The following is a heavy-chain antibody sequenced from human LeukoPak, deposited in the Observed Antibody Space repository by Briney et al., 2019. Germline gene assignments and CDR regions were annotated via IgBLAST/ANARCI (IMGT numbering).Heavy chain of an antibody. CDR2: ISGSGTNT. J-gene: IGHJ4*02. Sequence: PGGSLRLSCVASGFTFSTSSMSWVRQAPGKGLEYVSAISGSGTNTYYADSVKGRFTISRDNSRNTLYLQMNILRAEDTAVYYCAKAVIAAYYFDSWGQGTLVTVSS. V-gene: IGHV3-23*01. CDR3: AKAVIAAYYFDS. CDR1: GFTFSTSS. D-gene: IGHD2-15*01.